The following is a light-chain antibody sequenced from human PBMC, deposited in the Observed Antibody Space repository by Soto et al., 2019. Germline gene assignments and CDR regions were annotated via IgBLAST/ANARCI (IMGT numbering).Light chain of an antibody. CDR1: SRDVGGYSY. CDR2: EVS. Sequence: QSVLTQPASVSGSPGQTITISCTGTSRDVGGYSYVSWYQHHPGKAPKLVISEVSSRPSGVSSRFSGSKSANTASLTISGLQPEDEADYYCSSFERSGTRVIGGGTKVTVL. J-gene: IGLJ3*02. V-gene: IGLV2-14*01. CDR3: SSFERSGTRV.